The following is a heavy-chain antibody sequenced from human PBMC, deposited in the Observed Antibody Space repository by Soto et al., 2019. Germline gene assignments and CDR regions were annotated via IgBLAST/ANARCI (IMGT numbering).Heavy chain of an antibody. D-gene: IGHD6-13*01. CDR1: GFSPGPIGLG. V-gene: IGHV2-5*02. Sequence: ITWKKSGLTVVKPKQPLTLTSTFSGFSPGPIGLGGGWFLKPPGKALECLALIYWDDDKRYRPSLKSSLTITKDTSKNQVVLTMTNMDPVDTATYYCAHSLIEGPGPFDYWGQGTLVTVSS. CDR2: IYWDDDK. CDR3: AHSLIEGPGPFDY. J-gene: IGHJ4*02.